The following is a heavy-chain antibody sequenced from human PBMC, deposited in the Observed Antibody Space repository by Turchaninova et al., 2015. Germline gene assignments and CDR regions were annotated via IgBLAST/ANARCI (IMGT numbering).Heavy chain of an antibody. D-gene: IGHD6-19*01. CDR3: ARDLSSPSSGWSDAFDI. CDR2: ISTYKGNT. J-gene: IGHJ3*02. V-gene: IGHV1-18*01. Sequence: KAWSDSCDSAGIRCEGKAPRKRLEWRGWISTYKGNTNSATKLTGRGTITTDTSTSTAYMELRSLRSDDTAVYYWARDLSSPSSGWSDAFDIWGQGTMVTVSS. CDR1: SDSCDSAG.